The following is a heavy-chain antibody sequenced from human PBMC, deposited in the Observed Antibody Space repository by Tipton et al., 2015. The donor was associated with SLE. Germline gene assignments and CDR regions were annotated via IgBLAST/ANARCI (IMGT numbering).Heavy chain of an antibody. CDR2: IYYSGST. V-gene: IGHV4-61*01. D-gene: IGHD5-18*01. Sequence: TLSLTCTVSGGSISSSSYYWSWIRQPPGKGLEWIGYIYYSGSTNYNPSLKSRVTISVDTSKNQFSLKLSSVTAADTAVYYCARDSSGYNYWGQGTLVTVSS. CDR1: GGSISSSSYY. CDR3: ARDSSGYNY. J-gene: IGHJ4*02.